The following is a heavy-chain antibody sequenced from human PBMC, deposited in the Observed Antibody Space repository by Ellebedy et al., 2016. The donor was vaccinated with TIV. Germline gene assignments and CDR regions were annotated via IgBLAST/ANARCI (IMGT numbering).Heavy chain of an antibody. Sequence: MPSETLSLTCTVSGGSISSSSWSWFRQPPGKGLEWIGYFSSSGSTDYNPSLKSRVVFSVDTSKNHISLNLTSVTAADTAVYYCARHGIHLWFDPWGQGTLVIVSS. CDR2: FSSSGST. CDR3: ARHGIHLWFDP. CDR1: GGSISSSS. V-gene: IGHV4-59*08. J-gene: IGHJ5*02. D-gene: IGHD3-3*02.